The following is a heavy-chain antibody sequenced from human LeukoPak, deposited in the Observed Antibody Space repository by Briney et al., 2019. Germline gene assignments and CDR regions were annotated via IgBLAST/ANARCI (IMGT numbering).Heavy chain of an antibody. CDR1: GGSISSGGYY. Sequence: SETLSLTCTVSGGSISSGGYYWSWIRQPPGKGLEWIGYIYHSGSTYYNPSLKSRVTISVDRSKNQFSLKLSSVTAADTAVYYCARDSSTSMRVSYYYYMDVWGKGTTVTVSS. CDR2: IYHSGST. D-gene: IGHD2-2*01. J-gene: IGHJ6*03. CDR3: ARDSSTSMRVSYYYYMDV. V-gene: IGHV4-30-2*01.